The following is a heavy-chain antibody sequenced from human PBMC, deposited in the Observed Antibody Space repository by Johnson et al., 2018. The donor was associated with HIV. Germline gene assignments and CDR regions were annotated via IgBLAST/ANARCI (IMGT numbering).Heavy chain of an antibody. D-gene: IGHD3-16*02. CDR3: ARVGYHDAFDI. V-gene: IGHV3-20*04. CDR1: EFTFDDYG. J-gene: IGHJ3*02. CDR2: INWNGGST. Sequence: VQLVESGGGVVRPGGSLRLSCAAFEFTFDDYGMSWVRQAPEKGLEWVSGINWNGGSTGYADSVKGRFTISRDNSKNTLDLQMNSLRAGDTAVYYCARVGYHDAFDIWGQGTMVTVSS.